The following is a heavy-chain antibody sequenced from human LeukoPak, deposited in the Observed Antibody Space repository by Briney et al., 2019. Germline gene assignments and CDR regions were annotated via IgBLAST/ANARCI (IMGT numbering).Heavy chain of an antibody. CDR2: INHSGST. V-gene: IGHV4-34*01. CDR3: ARGIVVVPAALELNWFDP. CDR1: GGSFSGYY. Sequence: SETLSLTCAVYGGSFSGYYWSWIRQPPGKGLEWIGEINHSGSTNYNPSLKSRVTISVDTSKNQFSLKLRSVTPADTAVYYCARGIVVVPAALELNWFDPWGQGTLVTVSS. D-gene: IGHD2-2*01. J-gene: IGHJ5*02.